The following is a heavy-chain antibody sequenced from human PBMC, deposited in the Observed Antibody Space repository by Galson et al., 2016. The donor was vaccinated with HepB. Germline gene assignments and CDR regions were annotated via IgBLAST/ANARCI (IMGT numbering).Heavy chain of an antibody. V-gene: IGHV4-39*02. CDR2: IFNRGVT. Sequence: ETLSLTCTVSGASISSSSHYWAWIRQPPGKGLQWIGTIFNRGVTYYNPSLERRVTLSVDTSKNHFSVNLSSVTAADTAMYFCALSRYFDWFDGFDVWGQGTLFSVSP. CDR1: GASISSSSHY. CDR3: ALSRYFDWFDGFDV. D-gene: IGHD3-9*01. J-gene: IGHJ3*01.